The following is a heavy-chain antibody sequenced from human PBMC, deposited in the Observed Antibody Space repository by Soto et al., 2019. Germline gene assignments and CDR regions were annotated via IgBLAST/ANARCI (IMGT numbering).Heavy chain of an antibody. CDR2: IKQDGSEK. V-gene: IGHV3-7*03. D-gene: IGHD3-10*01. CDR1: GFTFSSYW. J-gene: IGHJ6*02. Sequence: GGSLRLSCAASGFTFSSYWMSWVRQAPGKGLEWVANIKQDGSEKYYVDSVKGRFTISRDNAKNSLYLQMNSLRSEDTAVYYCARWQNYYGSGSYYLEKELERRSHYYYGMDVWGQGTTVTVSS. CDR3: ARWQNYYGSGSYYLEKELERRSHYYYGMDV.